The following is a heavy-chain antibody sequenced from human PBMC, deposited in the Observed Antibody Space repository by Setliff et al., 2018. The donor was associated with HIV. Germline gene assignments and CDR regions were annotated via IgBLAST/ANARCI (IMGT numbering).Heavy chain of an antibody. D-gene: IGHD2-2*01. CDR3: ATSSRIYYYSYMDV. CDR1: GYTFSSYG. V-gene: IGHV1-18*01. Sequence: ASVKVSCKASGYTFSSYGITWVRRAPGQGLEWMGWISAYNGDTNYAQKLQGRVTMTTDTSTSTAYMELRTLRSDDTAVYYCATSSRIYYYSYMDVWGKGTTVTVSS. J-gene: IGHJ6*03. CDR2: ISAYNGDT.